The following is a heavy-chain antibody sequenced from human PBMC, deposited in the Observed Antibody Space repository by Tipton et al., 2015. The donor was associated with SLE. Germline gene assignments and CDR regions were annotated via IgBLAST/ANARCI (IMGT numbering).Heavy chain of an antibody. CDR1: GGSISSSSYY. J-gene: IGHJ5*02. V-gene: IGHV4-39*07. D-gene: IGHD4-23*01. Sequence: TLSLTCTVSGGSISSSSYYWGWIRQPPGKGLEWIGEINHSGSTNYNPSLKSRVTISVDTSKNQFSLKLSSVAAADTAVYYCARTFPYGGFDPWGQGTLVTVSS. CDR2: INHSGST. CDR3: ARTFPYGGFDP.